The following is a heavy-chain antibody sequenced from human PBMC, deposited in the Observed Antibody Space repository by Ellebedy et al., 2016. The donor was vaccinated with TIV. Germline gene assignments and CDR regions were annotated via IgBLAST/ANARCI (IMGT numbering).Heavy chain of an antibody. V-gene: IGHV4-38-2*02. CDR2: IFHTGST. CDR1: GHSISNAYY. Sequence: MPSETLSLTCIVSGHSISNAYYWGWIRHSPGEGLEYIGSIFHTGSTYYNPSLKSRVTISVDTSKNQFSLKLSSVTAADTAVYYCARVADDAFDIWGQGTMVTVSS. CDR3: ARVADDAFDI. J-gene: IGHJ3*02.